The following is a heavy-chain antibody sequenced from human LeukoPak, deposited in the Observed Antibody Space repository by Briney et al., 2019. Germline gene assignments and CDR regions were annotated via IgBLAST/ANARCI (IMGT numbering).Heavy chain of an antibody. J-gene: IGHJ4*02. V-gene: IGHV3-21*01. CDR1: GFTFSSYS. CDR3: AREGHVDNNNGYSSGWPFDY. CDR2: ISSSSSYI. D-gene: IGHD6-19*01. Sequence: PGGSLRLSCAASGFTFSSYSMNWVRQAPGKGLEWVSSISSSSSYIYYADSVKGRFTISRDNAKNSLYLQMNSLRAEDTAVYYCAREGHVDNNNGYSSGWPFDYWGQGTLVTVSS.